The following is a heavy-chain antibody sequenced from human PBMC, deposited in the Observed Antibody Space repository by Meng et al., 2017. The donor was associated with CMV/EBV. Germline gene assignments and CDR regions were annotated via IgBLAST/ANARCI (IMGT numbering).Heavy chain of an antibody. CDR3: ARDRVGDITGTIWFDP. CDR2: IIPILGIA. V-gene: IGHV1-69*04. D-gene: IGHD1-20*01. Sequence: SVKVSCKASGGTFSSYTISWVRQAPGQGLEWMGRIIPILGIANYAQKFQGRVTITADKSTSTAYMELSSLRSEDTAVYYCARDRVGDITGTIWFDPWGQGTLVTVS. CDR1: GGTFSSYT. J-gene: IGHJ5*02.